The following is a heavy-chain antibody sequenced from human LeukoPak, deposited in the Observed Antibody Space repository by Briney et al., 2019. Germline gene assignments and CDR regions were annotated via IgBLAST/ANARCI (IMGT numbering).Heavy chain of an antibody. D-gene: IGHD3-22*01. CDR2: IYYSGST. CDR1: GGSISSSSYY. V-gene: IGHV4-61*05. Sequence: SETLSLTCTVSGGSISSSSYYWGWIRQPPGKGLEWIGYIYYSGSTNYNPSLKSRVTISVDTSKNQFSLKLSSVTAADTAVYYCAGRDYYDSLGGFDPWGQGTLVTVSS. J-gene: IGHJ5*02. CDR3: AGRDYYDSLGGFDP.